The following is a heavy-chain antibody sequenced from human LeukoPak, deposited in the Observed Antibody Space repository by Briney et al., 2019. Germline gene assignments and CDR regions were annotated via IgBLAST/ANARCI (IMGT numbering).Heavy chain of an antibody. Sequence: PSETLSLTCTVSGGSISSYYWSWIRQPPGKGLEWIGYIYYSGSTNYNPSLKSRVTISVDTSKNQFSLKLSSVTAADTAVYYCAKVEYYDFSLDYWGQGTLVTVSS. D-gene: IGHD3-3*01. CDR1: GGSISSYY. J-gene: IGHJ4*02. V-gene: IGHV4-59*08. CDR2: IYYSGST. CDR3: AKVEYYDFSLDY.